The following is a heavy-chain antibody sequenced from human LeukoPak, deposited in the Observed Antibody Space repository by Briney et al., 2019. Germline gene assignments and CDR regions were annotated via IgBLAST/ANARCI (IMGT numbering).Heavy chain of an antibody. V-gene: IGHV4-31*03. Sequence: SETLSLTCTVSGGSISSYYWSWIRQHPGKGLEWIGYIYYSGSTYYNPSLKSRVTISVDTSKNQFSLKLSSVTAADTAVYYCAREVLDSSGHAADAFDIWGQGTMVTVSS. CDR3: AREVLDSSGHAADAFDI. CDR2: IYYSGST. J-gene: IGHJ3*02. D-gene: IGHD3-22*01. CDR1: GGSISSYY.